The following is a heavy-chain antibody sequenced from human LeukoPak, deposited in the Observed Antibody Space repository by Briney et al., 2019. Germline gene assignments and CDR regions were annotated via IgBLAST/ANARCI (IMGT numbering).Heavy chain of an antibody. V-gene: IGHV4-59*01. CDR2: VHYSGST. J-gene: IGHJ5*02. CDR3: ARRKGDYYDSSGYYLGWFDP. Sequence: SETLSLTCAVSGGSISSYYWSWIRQPPGKGLEWIGYVHYSGSTTYNPSLKSRVTISVDTFKNQFSLKLSSVTAADTAVYYCARRKGDYYDSSGYYLGWFDPWGQGTLVTVSS. D-gene: IGHD3-22*01. CDR1: GGSISSYY.